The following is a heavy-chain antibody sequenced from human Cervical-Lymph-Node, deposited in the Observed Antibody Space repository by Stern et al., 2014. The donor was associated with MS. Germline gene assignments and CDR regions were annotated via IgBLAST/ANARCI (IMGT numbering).Heavy chain of an antibody. Sequence: QVQLQASGPGLVKASETLSLTCTVFGDSVNSETYFWSWIRQPPGKGLEWIGYVYYSGTTNYNPPLESRVTISVDTSRNQFSLRLNSVTAADTAVYYCARLSRYSRSSWFDPWGQGTLVTVSS. CDR1: GDSVNSETYF. CDR3: ARLSRYSRSSWFDP. J-gene: IGHJ5*02. CDR2: VYYSGTT. V-gene: IGHV4-61*01. D-gene: IGHD5-12*01.